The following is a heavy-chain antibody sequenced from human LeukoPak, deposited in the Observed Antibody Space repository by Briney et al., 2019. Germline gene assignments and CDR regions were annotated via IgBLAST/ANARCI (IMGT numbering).Heavy chain of an antibody. CDR1: GGSISSHY. CDR2: IYYSGST. V-gene: IGHV4-59*11. D-gene: IGHD1-1*01. CDR3: ARRRNWNDLSRWFDP. J-gene: IGHJ5*02. Sequence: SETLSLTCTVSGGSISSHYWSWIRQPPGKGLEWIGYIYYSGSTNYNPSLKSRVTISVDTSKNQFSLKLSSVTAADTAVYYCARRRNWNDLSRWFDPWGQGTLVTVSS.